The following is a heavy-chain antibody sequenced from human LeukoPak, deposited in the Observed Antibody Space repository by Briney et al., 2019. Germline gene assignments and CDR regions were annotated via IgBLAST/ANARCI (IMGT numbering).Heavy chain of an antibody. V-gene: IGHV3-23*01. CDR2: ISGSGGST. CDR1: GFTFSSYA. J-gene: IGHJ3*02. CDR3: AKDRVTMIVVGLGAFDI. D-gene: IGHD3-22*01. Sequence: QPGGSLRLSCAASGFTFSSYAMSWVRQAPGKGLEWVSAISGSGGSTYYADSVKGRFTISRDNSKNTLYLQMNSLRAEDTAVYYCAKDRVTMIVVGLGAFDIWGQGTMVTVSS.